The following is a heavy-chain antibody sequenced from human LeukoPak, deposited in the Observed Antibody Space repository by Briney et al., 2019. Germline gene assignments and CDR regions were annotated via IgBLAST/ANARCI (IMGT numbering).Heavy chain of an antibody. V-gene: IGHV3-15*01. CDR1: GFTFSNAW. CDR2: IKSKTDGGTT. Sequence: GGSLRLSCAASGFTFSNAWVSWVRQAPGKGLEWVGRIKSKTDGGTTDYAAPVKGRFTISRDDSKNTLYLQMNSLKTEATAVYYCTTDLDYYDSSGYDLEGNWFDPWGQGTLVTVSS. CDR3: TTDLDYYDSSGYDLEGNWFDP. J-gene: IGHJ5*02. D-gene: IGHD3-22*01.